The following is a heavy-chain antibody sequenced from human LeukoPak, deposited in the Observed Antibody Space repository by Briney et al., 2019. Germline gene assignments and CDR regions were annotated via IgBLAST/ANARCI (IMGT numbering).Heavy chain of an antibody. Sequence: PGGSLRLSRVASGISFSSYWMAWVRQAPGKGLEWVANIKYDGTHKFYADSVKGRFTISRDNAKNSLFLEMNSLTADDTAVYFCASSHDI. CDR1: GISFSSYW. CDR3: ASSHDI. J-gene: IGHJ3*02. V-gene: IGHV3-7*01. CDR2: IKYDGTHK.